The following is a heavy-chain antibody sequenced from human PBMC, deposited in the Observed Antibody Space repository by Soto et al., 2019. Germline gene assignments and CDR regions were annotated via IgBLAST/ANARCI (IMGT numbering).Heavy chain of an antibody. CDR1: GFTFSSFA. Sequence: GGSLRLSCAASGFTFSSFALSWVRQAPGKGLEWVSSISGRGEGTDYADSVKGRFTISRANSKNTLYLQINSLRAEDTAVYYCADAGYSSQDYWGQGALVTVSS. CDR2: ISGRGEGT. J-gene: IGHJ4*02. D-gene: IGHD4-4*01. V-gene: IGHV3-23*01. CDR3: ADAGYSSQDY.